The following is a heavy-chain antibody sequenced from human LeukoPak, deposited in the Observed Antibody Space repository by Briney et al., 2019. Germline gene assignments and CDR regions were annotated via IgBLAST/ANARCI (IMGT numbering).Heavy chain of an antibody. Sequence: SQTLSLTCAISGDRVSSNSAAWNWIRQSPSRGLEWLGRTYYRSKWYNDYAVSVQSRITVNPDTSKNQFSLQLNSMTPEDTAVYYCARAPRGSGDFDYWGRGTLVTVSP. CDR2: TYYRSKWYN. V-gene: IGHV6-1*01. CDR3: ARAPRGSGDFDY. D-gene: IGHD3-16*01. CDR1: GDRVSSNSAA. J-gene: IGHJ4*02.